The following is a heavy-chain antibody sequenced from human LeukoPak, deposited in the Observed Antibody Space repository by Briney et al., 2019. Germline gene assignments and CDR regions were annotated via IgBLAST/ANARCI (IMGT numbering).Heavy chain of an antibody. Sequence: GGSLRLSCAASRFTFSSYAMSWVRQAPGKGLEWVSGISGSGDSTYYADSVKGRFTISRDNSKNTLYLQMNSLRAEDTAVYYCAKEVGYGYGYAYDYWGQGTLVTVSS. V-gene: IGHV3-23*01. J-gene: IGHJ4*02. CDR2: ISGSGDST. CDR3: AKEVGYGYGYAYDY. CDR1: RFTFSSYA. D-gene: IGHD5-18*01.